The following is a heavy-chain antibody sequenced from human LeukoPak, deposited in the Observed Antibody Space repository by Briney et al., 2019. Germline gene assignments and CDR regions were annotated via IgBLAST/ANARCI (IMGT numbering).Heavy chain of an antibody. D-gene: IGHD2-15*01. V-gene: IGHV4-39*07. Sequence: SETLSLTCTVSGGSISSSSYYWGWIRQPPGKGLEWIGSIYYSGSTYYNPSLKSRVTISVDTSKNQFSLKLSSVTAADAAVYYCARDWGGSFDYWGQGTLVTVSS. CDR1: GGSISSSSYY. CDR2: IYYSGST. J-gene: IGHJ4*02. CDR3: ARDWGGSFDY.